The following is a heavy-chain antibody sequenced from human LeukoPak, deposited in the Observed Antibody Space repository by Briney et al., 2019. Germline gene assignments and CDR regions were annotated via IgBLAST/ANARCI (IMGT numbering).Heavy chain of an antibody. J-gene: IGHJ4*02. CDR2: IYYSGST. V-gene: IGHV4-39*07. CDR1: GGSISSSSYY. CDR3: ARAGVCNYYDSSGYPRYFDY. D-gene: IGHD3-22*01. Sequence: SETLSLTCTVSGGSISSSSYYWGWIRQPPGKGLERIGSIYYSGSTYYNPSLKSRVTISVDTSKNQFSLKLSSVTAADTAVYYCARAGVCNYYDSSGYPRYFDYWGQGTLVTVSS.